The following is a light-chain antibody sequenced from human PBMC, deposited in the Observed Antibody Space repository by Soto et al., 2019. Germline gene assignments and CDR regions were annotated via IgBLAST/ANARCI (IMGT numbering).Light chain of an antibody. J-gene: IGLJ2*01. V-gene: IGLV2-14*03. CDR1: SSDIGAYNF. CDR3: TSWTTSTTMI. Sequence: QSLLTQPASVSGSPGQSITISCTGTSSDIGAYNFVSWYQQHPGKAPKLMLYDVNIRPSGVSNRFSGSKSGNTASLTISGLQAEDEADYYCTSWTTSTTMIFGGATK. CDR2: DVN.